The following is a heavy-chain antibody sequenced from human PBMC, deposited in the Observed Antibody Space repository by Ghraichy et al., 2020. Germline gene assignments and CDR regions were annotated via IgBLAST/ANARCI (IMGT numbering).Heavy chain of an antibody. J-gene: IGHJ4*02. CDR2: INYNGGST. CDR1: GFTFSSYA. V-gene: IGHV3-64*02. Sequence: GGSLRLSCAASGFTFSSYAMHWVRQAPGKGLEYVSAINYNGGSTYYADSVKGRFTISRDNSKNTLYLQMGSLRAEDMVVYYCARDRLEYSSSSGLDYWGQGTPVSVSS. CDR3: ARDRLEYSSSSGLDY. D-gene: IGHD6-6*01.